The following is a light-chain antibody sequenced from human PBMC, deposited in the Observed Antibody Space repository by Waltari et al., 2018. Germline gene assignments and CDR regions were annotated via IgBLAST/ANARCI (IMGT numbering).Light chain of an antibody. CDR2: AAS. J-gene: IGKJ1*01. CDR1: QRVGRS. Sequence: EIALTQSPGTLSWSPGERATLSCRAGQRVGRSLAWYQQKPSQAPRLLIYAASSRATGIPDRFSGSGSGTDFSLTISRLEPEDFAVYYCQHYVRLPATYGQGTKVEIK. CDR3: QHYVRLPAT. V-gene: IGKV3-20*01.